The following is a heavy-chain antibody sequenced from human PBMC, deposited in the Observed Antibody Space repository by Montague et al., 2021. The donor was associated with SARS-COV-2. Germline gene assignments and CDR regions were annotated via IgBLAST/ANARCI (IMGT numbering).Heavy chain of an antibody. CDR2: IYNSGTT. Sequence: SETLSLTCTVSGGSVNSGGYYWSWIRQPPGKGLEWIGNIYNSGTTNYNPSLKSRVTISVETSKNQFSLKLSSVTAADTALYYCTRDRIAVDYDDYETAGYSYYYGMDVWGQGTTVTVSS. CDR1: GGSVNSGGYY. V-gene: IGHV4-61*08. CDR3: TRDRIAVDYDDYETAGYSYYYGMDV. D-gene: IGHD4-17*01. J-gene: IGHJ6*02.